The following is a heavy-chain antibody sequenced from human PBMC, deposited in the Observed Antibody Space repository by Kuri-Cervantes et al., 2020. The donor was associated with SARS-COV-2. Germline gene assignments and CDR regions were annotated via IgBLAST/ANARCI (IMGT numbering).Heavy chain of an antibody. CDR2: INSDGSST. J-gene: IGHJ6*02. CDR1: GLTSSSDW. CDR3: AKVTGVRGVIITDYYYYYGMDV. D-gene: IGHD3-10*01. Sequence: AGSLTLACAASGLTSSSDWMNCVSQAPGKGLVWVSRINSDGSSTIYGDSVTGRFTISRDNAKNTLYLQMHRLRTEDTAVYNCAKVTGVRGVIITDYYYYYGMDVWGQGTTVPVSS. V-gene: IGHV3-74*01.